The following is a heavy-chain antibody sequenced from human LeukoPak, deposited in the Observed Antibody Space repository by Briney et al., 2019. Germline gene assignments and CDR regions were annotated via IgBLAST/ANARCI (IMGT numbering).Heavy chain of an antibody. CDR3: ARGGSGWGSYYFDY. CDR2: MNPNSGNT. V-gene: IGHV1-8*03. CDR1: GYTFTSYD. D-gene: IGHD6-19*01. J-gene: IGHJ4*02. Sequence: ASVKVSCKASGYTFTSYDINWVRQATGQGLEWMGWMNPNSGNTGYAQKFQGRVTITRNTSTSTAYMELSSLRSEDTAVYYCARGGSGWGSYYFDYWGQGTLVTVSS.